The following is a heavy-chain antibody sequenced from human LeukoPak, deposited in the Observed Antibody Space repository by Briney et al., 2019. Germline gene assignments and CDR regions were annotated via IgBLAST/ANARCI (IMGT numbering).Heavy chain of an antibody. J-gene: IGHJ4*02. Sequence: GGSLRLSCEASGFTFSNAYMSWVRQAPGKGLEWVGRIRSNTDGGTTDYAAPVKGRLTISRDDSKNMLYLQMNSLRTEDTAVYYCTTLFHDYGDYAFDYWGQGTLVTVSS. CDR2: IRSNTDGGTT. V-gene: IGHV3-15*01. CDR1: GFTFSNAY. D-gene: IGHD4-17*01. CDR3: TTLFHDYGDYAFDY.